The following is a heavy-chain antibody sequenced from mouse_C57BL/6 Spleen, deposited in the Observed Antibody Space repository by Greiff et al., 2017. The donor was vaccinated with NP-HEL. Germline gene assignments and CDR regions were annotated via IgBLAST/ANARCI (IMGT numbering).Heavy chain of an antibody. CDR3: ARRNWDDDY. D-gene: IGHD4-1*01. J-gene: IGHJ2*01. CDR1: GYTFTSYW. Sequence: QVQLQQPGAELVMPGASVKLSCKASGYTFTSYWMHWVKQRPGQGLEWIGEIDPSDSYTNYNQKVKGKSTLTVDKSSSTAYMQLSSLTSEDSAVYYCARRNWDDDYWGQGTTLTVSS. V-gene: IGHV1-69*01. CDR2: IDPSDSYT.